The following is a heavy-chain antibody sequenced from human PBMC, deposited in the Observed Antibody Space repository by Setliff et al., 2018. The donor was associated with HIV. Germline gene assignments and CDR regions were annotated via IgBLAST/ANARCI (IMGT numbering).Heavy chain of an antibody. J-gene: IGHJ4*02. CDR1: GFTFSSYA. D-gene: IGHD3-22*01. V-gene: IGHV3-23*01. CDR2: VSASDGRT. CDR3: ARDTTDDNSIFPY. Sequence: PGGSLRLSCAASGFTFSSYAMSWVRQAQGKGLEWVSAVSASDGRTYYADSVKGRFTVSRENSKSTLYLQMNSLRAEDTAVYYCARDTTDDNSIFPYWGQGTLVT.